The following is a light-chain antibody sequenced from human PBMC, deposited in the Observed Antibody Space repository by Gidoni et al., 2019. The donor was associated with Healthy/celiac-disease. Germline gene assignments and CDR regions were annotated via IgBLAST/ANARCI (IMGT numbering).Light chain of an antibody. CDR1: SSNIGSKP. Sequence: QSVLTQPPSASGTPGQRVTISCSGSSSNIGSKPVNWYQHLPGTAPKVLISSDNQRPSGVPDRFSGSKSGTSASLAISGLQSGDEGDYYCTAWDVGPNGWVFGGGTKLTVL. J-gene: IGLJ3*02. CDR2: SDN. CDR3: TAWDVGPNGWV. V-gene: IGLV1-44*01.